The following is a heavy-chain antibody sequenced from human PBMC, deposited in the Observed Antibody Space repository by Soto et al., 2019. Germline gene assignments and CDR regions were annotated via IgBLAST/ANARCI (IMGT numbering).Heavy chain of an antibody. CDR2: IFYTGTT. J-gene: IGHJ4*02. V-gene: IGHV4-39*02. CDR3: ARLVVVAPVANV. D-gene: IGHD2-2*01. Sequence: QLQLQESGPGLVKLSETLSLTCSVSGGSINYNSYHWGWIRQPPGQGLEWIGSIFYTGTTFYNPSLESRVTMSVDTSKNSFSLHLTSVTAADTAVYFCARLVVVAPVANVWGQGTLVTVSS. CDR1: GGSINYNSYH.